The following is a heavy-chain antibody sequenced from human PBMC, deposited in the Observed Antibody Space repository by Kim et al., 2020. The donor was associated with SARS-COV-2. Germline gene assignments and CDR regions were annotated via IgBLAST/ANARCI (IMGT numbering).Heavy chain of an antibody. CDR3: ARADYYDSSGYYTYYFDY. D-gene: IGHD3-22*01. CDR1: GFTFSSYE. J-gene: IGHJ4*02. CDR2: ISSSGSTI. V-gene: IGHV3-48*03. Sequence: GGSLRLSCAASGFTFSSYEMNWVRQAPGKGLEWVSYISSSGSTIYYADSVKGRFTISRDNAKNSLYLQMNSLRAEDTAVYYCARADYYDSSGYYTYYFDYWGQGTLVTVSS.